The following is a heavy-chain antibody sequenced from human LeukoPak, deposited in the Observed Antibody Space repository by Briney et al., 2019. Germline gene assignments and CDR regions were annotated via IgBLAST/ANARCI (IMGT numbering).Heavy chain of an antibody. Sequence: GGSLRLSCAASGFTFSDYYMSWIRRAPGKGLEWVSYISSSGSTIYYADSVKGRFTISRDNSKNTLYLQMNSLRAEDTAVYYCARDGEYYYDSSGYFDYWGQGTLVTVSS. CDR1: GFTFSDYY. J-gene: IGHJ4*02. CDR2: ISSSGSTI. V-gene: IGHV3-11*04. CDR3: ARDGEYYYDSSGYFDY. D-gene: IGHD3-22*01.